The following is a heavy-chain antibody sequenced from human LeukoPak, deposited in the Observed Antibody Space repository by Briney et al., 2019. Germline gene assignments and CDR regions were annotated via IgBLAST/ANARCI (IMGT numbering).Heavy chain of an antibody. CDR2: IYYSGST. V-gene: IGHV4-59*01. D-gene: IGHD3-22*01. CDR3: ARAYLHYYDSSGYLYYFDY. Sequence: SETLSLTCTVSGGSISSYSWSWIRQPPGKGLEWIGYIYYSGSTDYNPSLKSRVTVSVDTSKNQFSLKLSSVTAADTALYYCARAYLHYYDSSGYLYYFDYWGQGTLVTVSS. J-gene: IGHJ4*02. CDR1: GGSISSYS.